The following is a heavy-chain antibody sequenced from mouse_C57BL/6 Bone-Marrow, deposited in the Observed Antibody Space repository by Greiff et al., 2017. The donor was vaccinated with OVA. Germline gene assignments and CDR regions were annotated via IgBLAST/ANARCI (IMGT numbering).Heavy chain of an antibody. V-gene: IGHV1-55*01. CDR2: IYPGSGST. Sequence: VQLQQPGAELVKPGASVKMSCKASGYTFTSYWITWVKQRPGPGLEWIGDIYPGSGSTNYNEKFKSKATLTVDTSSSTAYMQLSSLTSEDSAVYYCAREGGFYYHWYFDVWGTGTTVTVSS. CDR1: GYTFTSYW. J-gene: IGHJ1*03. D-gene: IGHD1-1*01. CDR3: AREGGFYYHWYFDV.